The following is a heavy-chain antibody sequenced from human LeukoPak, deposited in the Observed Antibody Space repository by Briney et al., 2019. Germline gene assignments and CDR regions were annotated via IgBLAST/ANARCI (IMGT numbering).Heavy chain of an antibody. Sequence: GESLQISCKGSGSSFTSYWISWVRQVPGKGLEWMGRIDPSDSETTYSPSFQGHVTISTDTSVSTAFLQWSSLKASDTAMYYCARHEAAYYSGSGNYYVWGQGTLVTVSS. V-gene: IGHV5-10-1*01. CDR2: IDPSDSET. D-gene: IGHD3-10*01. CDR1: GSSFTSYW. CDR3: ARHEAAYYSGSGNYYV. J-gene: IGHJ4*02.